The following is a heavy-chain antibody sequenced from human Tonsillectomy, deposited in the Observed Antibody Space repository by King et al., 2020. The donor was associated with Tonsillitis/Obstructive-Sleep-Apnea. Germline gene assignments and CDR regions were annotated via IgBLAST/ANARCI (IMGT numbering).Heavy chain of an antibody. J-gene: IGHJ4*02. CDR1: GFTFSSYS. V-gene: IGHV3-21*01. CDR3: ASSGGRTRDLDY. D-gene: IGHD3-16*01. CDR2: ISSSSSYI. Sequence: VQLVESGGGLVKPGGSLRLSCAASGFTFSSYSMNWVRQAPGKGLEWVSSISSSSSYIYYADSVKGRFTISRDNDKNSLYLQMNSLRDEDTAVYYCASSGGRTRDLDYWGQGTLVTVSS.